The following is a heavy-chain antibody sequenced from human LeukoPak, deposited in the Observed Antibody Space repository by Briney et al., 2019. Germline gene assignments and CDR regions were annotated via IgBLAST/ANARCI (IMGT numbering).Heavy chain of an antibody. J-gene: IGHJ4*02. CDR2: MNPNSGNT. V-gene: IGHV1-8*03. CDR3: ARGSAYYYDSSGLFDY. D-gene: IGHD3-22*01. Sequence: ASVKVSCKASGYTFTSYDINWVRQATGQGLEWMEWMNPNSGNTGYAQKFQGRVTITRNTSISTAYMELSSLRSEDTAVYYCARGSAYYYDSSGLFDYWGQGALVTVSS. CDR1: GYTFTSYD.